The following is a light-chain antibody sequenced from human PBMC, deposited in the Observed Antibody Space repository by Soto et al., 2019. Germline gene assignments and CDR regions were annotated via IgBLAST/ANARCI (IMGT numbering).Light chain of an antibody. Sequence: SYELAQPPSVSVSPGQTARITCSGDTLPRQYPYWYQQKPGQAPVLIINKNSERPSGIPERFSGSTSGTTVTLTISGVQAEDEADYYCQSADSSGAYVFGPGIKVTV. CDR3: QSADSSGAYV. CDR1: TLPRQY. J-gene: IGLJ1*01. CDR2: KNS. V-gene: IGLV3-25*02.